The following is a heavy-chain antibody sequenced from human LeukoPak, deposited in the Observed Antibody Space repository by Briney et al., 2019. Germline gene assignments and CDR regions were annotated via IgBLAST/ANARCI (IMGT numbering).Heavy chain of an antibody. CDR2: IYYSGGT. Sequence: SETLSLTCTVSGGSISSSSYYWGWIRQPPGKGLEWIGSIYYSGGTYYNPSLKSRVTISVDTSKNQFSLKLSSVTAADTAVYYCASPGFNYGDYPEWFDPWGQGTLVTVSS. V-gene: IGHV4-39*01. CDR1: GGSISSSSYY. J-gene: IGHJ5*02. D-gene: IGHD4-17*01. CDR3: ASPGFNYGDYPEWFDP.